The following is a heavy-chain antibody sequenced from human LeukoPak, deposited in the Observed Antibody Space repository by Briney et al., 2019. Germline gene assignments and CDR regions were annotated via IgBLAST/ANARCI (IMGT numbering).Heavy chain of an antibody. CDR1: GFTFSSYA. Sequence: SGGSLRLSCAASGFTFSSYAMSWVRQAPGKGLEWDSAISGSGGSTYYADSVKGRFTISRDNSKNTLYLQMNSLRAEDTAVYYCAKGDRSGSYSYFDYWRQGTLVTVSS. CDR3: AKGDRSGSYSYFDY. CDR2: ISGSGGST. J-gene: IGHJ4*02. V-gene: IGHV3-23*01. D-gene: IGHD1-26*01.